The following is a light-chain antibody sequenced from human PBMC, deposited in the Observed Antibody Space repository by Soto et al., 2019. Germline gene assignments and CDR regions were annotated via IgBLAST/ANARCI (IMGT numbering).Light chain of an antibody. CDR3: QQYESIPYT. CDR1: QGIRNY. Sequence: DIQMTQSPSSLSASVDERVTITCQASQGIRNYLNWYQQKPGKAPKLLLSDASSLDPGVPSRFIGSGFGTSFVLTISSLQPEDIATYYCQQYESIPYTFGQGTKVEIK. V-gene: IGKV1-33*01. CDR2: DAS. J-gene: IGKJ2*01.